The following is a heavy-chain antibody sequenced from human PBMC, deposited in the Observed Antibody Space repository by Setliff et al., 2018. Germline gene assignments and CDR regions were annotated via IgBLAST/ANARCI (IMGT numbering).Heavy chain of an antibody. J-gene: IGHJ4*02. CDR2: IYYSGST. CDR1: GGSISSSSYY. D-gene: IGHD3-22*01. CDR3: ARAAFFGVVVIMDYFDY. V-gene: IGHV4-39*07. Sequence: PSETLSLTCTVSGGSISSSSYYWGWIRQPPGKGLEWIGSIYYSGSTYYNPSLKSRVTISVDTSKNQFSLKLSSVTAADTAVYYCARAAFFGVVVIMDYFDYWGQGTLVTVSS.